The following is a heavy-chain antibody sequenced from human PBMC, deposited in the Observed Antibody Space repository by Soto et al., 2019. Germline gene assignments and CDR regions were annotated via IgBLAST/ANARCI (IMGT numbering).Heavy chain of an antibody. CDR2: ISGSGGST. Sequence: GESLKISCAASGFTFSSYAMSWVRQAPGKGLEWVSAISGSGGSTYYADSVKGRFTISRDNSKNTLYLQMNSLRAEDTAVYYCAKETYGGNRYFDYWGHGTLVTVS. CDR3: AKETYGGNRYFDY. CDR1: GFTFSSYA. J-gene: IGHJ4*01. D-gene: IGHD2-15*01. V-gene: IGHV3-23*01.